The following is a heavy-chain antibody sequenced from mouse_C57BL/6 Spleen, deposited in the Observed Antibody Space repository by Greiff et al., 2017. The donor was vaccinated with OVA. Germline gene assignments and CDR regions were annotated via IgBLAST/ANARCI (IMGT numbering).Heavy chain of an antibody. CDR1: GFTFSDYG. V-gene: IGHV5-17*01. CDR2: ISSGSSTI. CDR3: ARWGENGYDGYYCDY. J-gene: IGHJ2*01. D-gene: IGHD2-2*01. Sequence: EVMLVESGGGLVKPGGSLKLSCAASGFTFSDYGMHWVRQAPEKGLEWVAYISSGSSTIYYADTVKGRFTISRDNAKNTLFLQMTSLRSEDTAMYYCARWGENGYDGYYCDYWGQGTTLTVSS.